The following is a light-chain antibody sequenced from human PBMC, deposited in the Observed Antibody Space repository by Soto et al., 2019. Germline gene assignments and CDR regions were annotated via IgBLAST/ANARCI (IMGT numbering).Light chain of an antibody. CDR1: QSVSSN. Sequence: IVMTQSPSTLSGSAGERATLSCGASQSVSSNLAWYQQKPPQAPRLLVYRASTRATGVPARFSGSGSAAEFTPTISSLQSEDFAVYHCQQYHNLPPWTFGQGTKVDIK. V-gene: IGKV3-15*01. CDR3: QQYHNLPPWT. J-gene: IGKJ1*01. CDR2: RAS.